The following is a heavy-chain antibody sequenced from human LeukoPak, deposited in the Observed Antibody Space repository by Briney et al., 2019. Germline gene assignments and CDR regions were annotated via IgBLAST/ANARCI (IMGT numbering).Heavy chain of an antibody. D-gene: IGHD6-13*01. V-gene: IGHV4-34*01. J-gene: IGHJ4*02. CDR2: INHSGST. Sequence: PSETLSLTCAVYGGSFSGYYWSWIRQPPGKGLEWIGEINHSGSTNYNPSLKSRVTISVDTSKNQFSLKLSSVTAADTAVYYCARGSAAAGTVPRMWGQGTLVTVSS. CDR3: ARGSAAAGTVPRM. CDR1: GGSFSGYY.